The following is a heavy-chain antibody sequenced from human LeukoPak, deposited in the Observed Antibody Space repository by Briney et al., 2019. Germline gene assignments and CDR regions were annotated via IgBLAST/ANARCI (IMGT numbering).Heavy chain of an antibody. D-gene: IGHD2-2*01. J-gene: IGHJ6*03. Sequence: ASVKVSCKASGYTSTGYYMHWVRQAPGQGLEWMGWINPNSGGTNYAQKFQGRVTMTRDTSISTAYMELSRLRSDDTAVYYCARDIVVVPAVRGGYYYYYMDVWGKGTTVTISS. CDR1: GYTSTGYY. CDR3: ARDIVVVPAVRGGYYYYYMDV. CDR2: INPNSGGT. V-gene: IGHV1-2*02.